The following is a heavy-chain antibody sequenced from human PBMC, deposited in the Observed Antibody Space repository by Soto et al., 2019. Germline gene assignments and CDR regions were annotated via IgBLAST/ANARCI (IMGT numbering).Heavy chain of an antibody. CDR2: INAGNGNT. Sequence: ASVKVSCKASGYTFTSYAMHWVRQAPGQRLEWMGWINAGNGNTKYSQKFQGRVTITRDTSASTAYMELSSLRSEDTAVYYCARGLQIVPAAIAYWGQGTLVTVSS. J-gene: IGHJ4*02. D-gene: IGHD2-2*02. V-gene: IGHV1-3*01. CDR1: GYTFTSYA. CDR3: ARGLQIVPAAIAY.